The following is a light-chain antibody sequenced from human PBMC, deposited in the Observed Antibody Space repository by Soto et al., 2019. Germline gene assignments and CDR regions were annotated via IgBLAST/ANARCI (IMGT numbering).Light chain of an antibody. J-gene: IGLJ1*01. Sequence: QSVLTQPPSVSAAPGQKVTISCSGSRSNIGDNYVSWYQQLPGTAPKLLISDNERRPSGIADRFSGSKSGTTATLAITGLQTGDEAEYYCGTWDTSLSAYVFAAGTKLTVL. CDR2: DNE. CDR1: RSNIGDNY. V-gene: IGLV1-51*01. CDR3: GTWDTSLSAYV.